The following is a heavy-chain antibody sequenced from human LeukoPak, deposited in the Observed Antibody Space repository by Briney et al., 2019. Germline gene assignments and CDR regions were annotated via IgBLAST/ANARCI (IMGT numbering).Heavy chain of an antibody. Sequence: SETLSLTCTVSGGSISNYYWSWIRQPPGKGLEWIGYIYYSGSTNYNPSLKSRVTIPVDTSKNQFSLKLSSVTAADTAVYYCARVGGTNYYYYGMDVWGQGTTVTVSS. CDR3: ARVGGTNYYYYGMDV. CDR1: GGSISNYY. D-gene: IGHD1-26*01. V-gene: IGHV4-59*01. J-gene: IGHJ6*02. CDR2: IYYSGST.